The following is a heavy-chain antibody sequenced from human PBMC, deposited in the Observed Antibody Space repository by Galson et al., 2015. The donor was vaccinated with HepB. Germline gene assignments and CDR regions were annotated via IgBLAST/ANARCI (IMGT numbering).Heavy chain of an antibody. Sequence: SVKVSCKASGGTFSSYAISWMRQAPGQGLEWMGGIIPIFGTANYAQKFQGRVTITADESTSTAYMELSSLRSEDTAVYYCARGGEMTTVVTREYYYYGMDVWGQGTTVTVSS. CDR3: ARGGEMTTVVTREYYYYGMDV. D-gene: IGHD4-23*01. CDR1: GGTFSSYA. CDR2: IIPIFGTA. V-gene: IGHV1-69*13. J-gene: IGHJ6*02.